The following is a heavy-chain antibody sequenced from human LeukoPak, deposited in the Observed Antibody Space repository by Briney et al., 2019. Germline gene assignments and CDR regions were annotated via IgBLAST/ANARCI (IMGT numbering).Heavy chain of an antibody. CDR3: ARDRGYSYAHPLDY. D-gene: IGHD5-18*01. V-gene: IGHV3-33*01. CDR1: GFTFSSYG. J-gene: IGHJ4*02. CDR2: IWYDGSNK. Sequence: GGSLRLSCAASGFTFSSYGMHRVRQAPGKGLEWVALIWYDGSNKYYADSVKGRFTISRDNSKNTLYLQMNSLRAEDTAVYYCARDRGYSYAHPLDYWGQGTLVTVSS.